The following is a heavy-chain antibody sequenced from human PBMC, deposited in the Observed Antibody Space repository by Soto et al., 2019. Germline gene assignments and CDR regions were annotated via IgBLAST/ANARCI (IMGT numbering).Heavy chain of an antibody. CDR2: ISYDGSNK. CDR3: AKDGVVATIPIFDY. D-gene: IGHD5-12*01. V-gene: IGHV3-30*18. J-gene: IGHJ4*02. CDR1: GFTFSSYG. Sequence: GGSLRLSCAASGFTFSSYGMHWVRQAPGKGLEWVAVISYDGSNKYYADSVKGRFTISRDNSKNTLYLQMNSLRAEDTAVYYCAKDGVVATIPIFDYWGQGTLVTVSS.